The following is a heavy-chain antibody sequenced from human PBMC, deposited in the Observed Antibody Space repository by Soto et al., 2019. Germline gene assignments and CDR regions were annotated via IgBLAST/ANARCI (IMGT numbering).Heavy chain of an antibody. CDR1: GGSISSGYYY. V-gene: IGHV4-30-4*01. CDR2: VYYTGST. D-gene: IGHD2-21*02. CDR3: VRTARQGAVAPHWFDR. J-gene: IGHJ5*02. Sequence: SETLSLTCSVSGGSISSGYYYWSWIRQAPGKGLEWIGYVYYTGSTYYNPSLVSRLTISVDTSKNQFSLKLSSVTDAETAVYYCVRTARQGAVAPHWFDRWGQGTQVTVSS.